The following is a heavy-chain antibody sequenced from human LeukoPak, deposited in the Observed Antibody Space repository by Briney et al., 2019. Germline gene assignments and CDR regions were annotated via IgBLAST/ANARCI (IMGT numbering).Heavy chain of an antibody. Sequence: GASVKVSCKASGYRFTAYSMHWVRQAPGQGLEWMGWINPNSGGTNYAQKFQGRVTMTRDTSISTAYMELSRLRSDDTAVYYCAREGYCSGGSCYLFDYWGQGTLVTVSS. CDR1: GYRFTAYS. CDR2: INPNSGGT. CDR3: AREGYCSGGSCYLFDY. V-gene: IGHV1-2*02. J-gene: IGHJ4*02. D-gene: IGHD2-15*01.